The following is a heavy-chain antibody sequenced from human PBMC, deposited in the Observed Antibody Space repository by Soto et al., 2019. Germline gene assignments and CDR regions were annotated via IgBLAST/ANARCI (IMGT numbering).Heavy chain of an antibody. D-gene: IGHD2-21*02. CDR2: INPSGGST. V-gene: IGHV1-46*01. CDR3: ARENPHIVVVTAKRGWFDP. J-gene: IGHJ5*02. Sequence: QVQLVQSGAEVKKPGASVKVSCKASGYTFTTYYMHWVRQAPGQGLEWMGMINPSGGSTRYAQRFXGSRTMTRDTXXSXVXXGLRRRRSEDTAVYYCARENPHIVVVTAKRGWFDPWGQGTLVTVSS. CDR1: GYTFTTYY.